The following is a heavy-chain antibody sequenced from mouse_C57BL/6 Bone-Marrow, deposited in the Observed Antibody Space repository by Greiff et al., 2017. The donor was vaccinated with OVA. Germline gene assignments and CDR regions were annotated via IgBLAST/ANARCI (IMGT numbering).Heavy chain of an antibody. CDR2: SRNKANDYTT. CDR3: ARDAFDAYAMDY. CDR1: GFTFSDFY. J-gene: IGHJ4*01. Sequence: EVKVVESGGGLVQSGRSLRLSCATSGFTFSDFYMEWVRQAPGKGLEWIAASRNKANDYTTEYSASVKGRFIVSRDTSQSILYLQMNALRAEDTAIYYCARDAFDAYAMDYWGQGTSVTVSS. V-gene: IGHV7-1*01. D-gene: IGHD2-3*01.